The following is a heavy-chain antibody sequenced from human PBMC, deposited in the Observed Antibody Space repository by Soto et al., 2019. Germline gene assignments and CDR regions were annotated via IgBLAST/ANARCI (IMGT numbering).Heavy chain of an antibody. V-gene: IGHV3-33*01. J-gene: IGHJ6*02. CDR3: ARDRDGGWFHMDV. Sequence: QVQLVESGGGVVQPGRSLRLSCVGSGFPFWHYGMHWVRQAPGKGLEWVAVIWSDGKKESYADFVKGRFAISRDNFKDTLYLQMNSLRAEDMAGYYCARDRDGGWFHMDVWGQGTTVTVSS. CDR1: GFPFWHYG. CDR2: IWSDGKKE. D-gene: IGHD6-19*01.